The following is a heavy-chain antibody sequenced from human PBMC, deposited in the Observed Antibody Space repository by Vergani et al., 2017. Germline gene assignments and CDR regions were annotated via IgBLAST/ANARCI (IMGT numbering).Heavy chain of an antibody. CDR3: ARQGMDCTNGVCFGSYYYYGMDV. CDR2: IYPGDSDT. V-gene: IGHV5-51*01. D-gene: IGHD2-8*01. J-gene: IGHJ6*02. Sequence: EVQLVQSGAEVKKPGESLKISCKGSGYSFTSYWIGWVRQMPGKGLEWMGIIYPGDSDTRYSPSFQGQVTISADKSISTAYLQWSSLKASDTAMYYCARQGMDCTNGVCFGSYYYYGMDVWGQGTTVTVSS. CDR1: GYSFTSYW.